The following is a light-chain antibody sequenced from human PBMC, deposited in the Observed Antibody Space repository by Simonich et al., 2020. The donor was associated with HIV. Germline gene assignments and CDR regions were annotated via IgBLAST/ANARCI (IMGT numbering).Light chain of an antibody. CDR2: GAS. J-gene: IGKJ3*01. CDR1: QRVSSSY. V-gene: IGKV3D-20*02. CDR3: QQRSNWPPIFT. Sequence: EIVLTQSPGTLSLSPGERATLSCRASQRVSSSYSAWSQQKPGQAPRLLIYGASSRATGIPDRFSGSGSGTDFTLTSSRLEPEDFAVYYCQQRSNWPPIFTFGPGTKVDI.